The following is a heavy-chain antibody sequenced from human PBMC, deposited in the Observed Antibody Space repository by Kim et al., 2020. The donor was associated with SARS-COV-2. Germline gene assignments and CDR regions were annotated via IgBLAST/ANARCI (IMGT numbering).Heavy chain of an antibody. V-gene: IGHV3-23*01. CDR3: AKDLNSYGPGGGYYYYYGMDV. CDR2: ISGSGGST. Sequence: GGSLRLSCAASGFTFSSYAMSWVRQAPGKGLEWVSAISGSGGSTYYADSVKGRFTISRDNSKNTLYLQMNSLRAEDTAVYYCAKDLNSYGPGGGYYYYYGMDVWGQGTTVTVSS. CDR1: GFTFSSYA. D-gene: IGHD5-18*01. J-gene: IGHJ6*02.